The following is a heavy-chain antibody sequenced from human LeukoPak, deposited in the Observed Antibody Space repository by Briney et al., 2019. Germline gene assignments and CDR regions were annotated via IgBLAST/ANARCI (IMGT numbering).Heavy chain of an antibody. V-gene: IGHV1-2*02. Sequence: ASVTVSCKASRYTFTDYYIHWVRQAPGQGLEWMGWIDPSSGGTNYAQKFQGRVAMTRDTSISTAYMEVSGLRSDDAAVYYCTLMIRGVVNRLDYWGQGTLVTVSS. CDR3: TLMIRGVVNRLDY. CDR2: IDPSSGGT. D-gene: IGHD3-10*01. J-gene: IGHJ4*02. CDR1: RYTFTDYY.